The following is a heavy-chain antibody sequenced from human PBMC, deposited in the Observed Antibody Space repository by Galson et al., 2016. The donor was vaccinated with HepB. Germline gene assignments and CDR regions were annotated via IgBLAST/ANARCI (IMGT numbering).Heavy chain of an antibody. D-gene: IGHD2-2*01. Sequence: QSGAEVKKPGESLRISCQGSGDSYPSYWIAWVRQMPGKGLEWMGIIWPSDSDTRYSPSFQGHVPISADESISTAYLQWTSLKASDTAIYYCARLVRYCSNSTTCYPQGPANWFDPWGQGTLVFVSS. CDR1: GDSYPSYW. CDR3: ARLVRYCSNSTTCYPQGPANWFDP. V-gene: IGHV5-51*01. CDR2: IWPSDSDT. J-gene: IGHJ5*02.